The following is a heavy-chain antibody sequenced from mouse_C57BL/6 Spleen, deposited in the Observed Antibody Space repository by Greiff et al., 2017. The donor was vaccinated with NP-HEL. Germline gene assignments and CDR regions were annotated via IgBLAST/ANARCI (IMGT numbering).Heavy chain of an antibody. CDR1: GYTFTDYY. D-gene: IGHD3-2*02. CDR3: ARRSSGYSAMDY. J-gene: IGHJ4*01. V-gene: IGHV1-19*01. CDR2: INPYNGGT. Sequence: EVQGVESGPVLVKPGASVKMSCKASGYTFTDYYMNWVKQSHGKSLEWIGVINPYNGGTSYNQKFKGKATLTVDTSSSTAYMELNSLTSEDSAVYYCARRSSGYSAMDYWGQGTSVTVSS.